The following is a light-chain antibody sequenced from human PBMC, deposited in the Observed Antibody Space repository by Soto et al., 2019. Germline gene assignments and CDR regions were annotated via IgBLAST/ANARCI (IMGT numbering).Light chain of an antibody. CDR1: SSDVGGYNY. CDR2: DVN. CDR3: SSYTRSATLV. V-gene: IGLV2-14*01. J-gene: IGLJ2*01. Sequence: QSALTQPASVSGSPGQSITISCTGTSSDVGGYNYVSWYQQHPGKAPKLMIYDVNNRPSGFSNRFSGSKSGNTASLTISGPQAEDEADYYCSSYTRSATLVFGGGTKVTVL.